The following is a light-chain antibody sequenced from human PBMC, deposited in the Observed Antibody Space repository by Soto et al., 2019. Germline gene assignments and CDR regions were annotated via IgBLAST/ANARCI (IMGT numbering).Light chain of an antibody. CDR2: GAS. V-gene: IGKV3-15*01. J-gene: IGKJ5*01. Sequence: EIVMTQSPATLSVSPGERATLSCRASQSISSKLGWYQQRPGQAPRLLIYGASTRATGIPARFSGSGSGTEFTLTISSLRSQASAAYYCQQYNSSSTITFGQGTRLEIK. CDR1: QSISSK. CDR3: QQYNSSSTIT.